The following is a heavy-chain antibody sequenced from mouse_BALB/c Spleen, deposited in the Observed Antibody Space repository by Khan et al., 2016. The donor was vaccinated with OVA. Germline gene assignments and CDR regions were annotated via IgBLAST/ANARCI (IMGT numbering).Heavy chain of an antibody. Sequence: VQLKQSGTVLARPGASVKMSCKASGYSFTSYWMHWVKQRPGLGLEWIGAIYPGISDTRYNQKFKGKAKLTAVTSATTAYMELSSLTNEDSAVYYGTSSYDSYYFDYWGQGTLLTVSS. J-gene: IGHJ2*01. CDR3: TSSYDSYYFDY. CDR1: GYSFTSYW. V-gene: IGHV1-5*01. CDR2: IYPGISDT. D-gene: IGHD2-4*01.